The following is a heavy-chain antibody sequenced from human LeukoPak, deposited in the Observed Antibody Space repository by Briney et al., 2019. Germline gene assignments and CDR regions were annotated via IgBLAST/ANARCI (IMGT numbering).Heavy chain of an antibody. CDR2: IIPIFGTA. Sequence: SVTVSCKASGGTFSSYAISWVRHAPGQGLEWMGGIIPIFGTATYAQKFQGRVTITTDETTRTAYMELSSLRFEDTAVHYCASTTVTTTPYYYYYMDVWGKGTTVTVSS. CDR3: ASTTVTTTPYYYYYMDV. D-gene: IGHD4-11*01. J-gene: IGHJ6*03. CDR1: GGTFSSYA. V-gene: IGHV1-69*05.